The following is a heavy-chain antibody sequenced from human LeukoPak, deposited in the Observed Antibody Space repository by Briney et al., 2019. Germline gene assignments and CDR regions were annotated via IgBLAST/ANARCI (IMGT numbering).Heavy chain of an antibody. CDR2: IYYSGIT. V-gene: IGHV4-30-4*08. Sequence: SETLSLTCTVSGGSISSGYYYWIWLPQPPGQDLVWFGHIYYSGITYYNTSLTTRATVSIDTSNNQSSLRLSSVTAADTAVYYCARDVIVYGHDVLVGWFDPGGQGTLVT. J-gene: IGHJ5*01. D-gene: IGHD2/OR15-2a*01. CDR1: GGSISSGYYY. CDR3: ARDVIVYGHDVLVGWFDP.